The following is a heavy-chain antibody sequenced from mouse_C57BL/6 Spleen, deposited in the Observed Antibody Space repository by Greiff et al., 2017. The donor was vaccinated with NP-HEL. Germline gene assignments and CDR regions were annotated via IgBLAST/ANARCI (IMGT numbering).Heavy chain of an antibody. CDR1: GFTFSSYT. CDR3: ARQDYDGYYVYFGF. D-gene: IGHD2-3*01. Sequence: EVKLVESGGGLVKPGGSLKLSCAASGFTFSSYTMSWVRQTPEKRLEWVATISGGGGNTYYPDSVKGRFTISRDNAKNTLYLQMSSLRSEDTALYYCARQDYDGYYVYFGFWGQGTTLTVYS. CDR2: ISGGGGNT. V-gene: IGHV5-9*01. J-gene: IGHJ2*01.